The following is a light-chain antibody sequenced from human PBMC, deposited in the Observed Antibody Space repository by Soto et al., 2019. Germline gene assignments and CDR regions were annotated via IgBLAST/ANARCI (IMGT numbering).Light chain of an antibody. CDR1: QSVSSSY. Sequence: EIVLTQSPGTLSLSQGERATLSCRASQSVSSSYLAWYQQKPGQAPRLLIYGASSRATGIPDRFSGSGSGTDFTLTISSLEPEDFAVYYCQQRSNWFRTFGGGSKVDI. CDR3: QQRSNWFRT. J-gene: IGKJ4*01. CDR2: GAS. V-gene: IGKV3D-20*02.